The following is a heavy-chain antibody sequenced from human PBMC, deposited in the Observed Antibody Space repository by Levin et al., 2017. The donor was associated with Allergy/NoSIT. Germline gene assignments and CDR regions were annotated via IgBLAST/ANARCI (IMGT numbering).Heavy chain of an antibody. V-gene: IGHV4-59*08. D-gene: IGHD1-26*01. CDR1: AGSISTYY. Sequence: SETLSLTCTVSAGSISTYYWSWIRQPPGKGLEWIGYIYYSGSTNYNPSLKSRVTISIDTPKSQFSLKLSSVTAADTAMYYCAGSYYYYDGMDVWGQGTTVTVSS. J-gene: IGHJ6*02. CDR3: AGSYYYYDGMDV. CDR2: IYYSGST.